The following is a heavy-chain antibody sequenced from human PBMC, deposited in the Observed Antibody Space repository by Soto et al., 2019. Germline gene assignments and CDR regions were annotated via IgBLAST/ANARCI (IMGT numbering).Heavy chain of an antibody. V-gene: IGHV3-33*01. D-gene: IGHD2-15*01. CDR2: IWYDGSNK. CDR1: GFTFSSYG. CDR3: ARDRGYCSGGSCSPGAFDI. J-gene: IGHJ3*02. Sequence: QVQLVESGGGVVQPGRSLRLSCAASGFTFSSYGMHWVRQAPGKGQEWVAVIWYDGSNKYYADSVKGRFTISRDNSKNTLYLQMNSLRAEDTAVYYCARDRGYCSGGSCSPGAFDIWGQGTMVTVSS.